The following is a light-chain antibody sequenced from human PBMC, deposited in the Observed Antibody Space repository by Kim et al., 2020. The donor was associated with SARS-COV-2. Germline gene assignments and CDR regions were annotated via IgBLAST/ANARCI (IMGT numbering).Light chain of an antibody. Sequence: SYELTQPPSVSVAPGQTARITCGGNNIGGHSVHWYQQKPGQAPVLVIYYDSDRPSGIPERFSGSKAATTATLTISRVEAGDEADYYCQVWDTDTDDYVFGTGPKVTVL. CDR2: YDS. CDR3: QVWDTDTDDYV. V-gene: IGLV3-21*01. J-gene: IGLJ1*01. CDR1: NIGGHS.